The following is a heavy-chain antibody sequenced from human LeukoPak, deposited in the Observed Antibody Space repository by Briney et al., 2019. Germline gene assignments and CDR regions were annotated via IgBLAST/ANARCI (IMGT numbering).Heavy chain of an antibody. J-gene: IGHJ4*02. CDR1: GFTFSSYP. CDR3: ATGLCGGSCYLVDY. D-gene: IGHD2-15*01. CDR2: ISYDGSSK. Sequence: GGSLRLSCAASGFTFSSYPIHWVRQAPGKGLEWVAIISYDGSSKFYADSVKGRFTISRDNSKNTVYLQLDSLRAEDTAVYYCATGLCGGSCYLVDYWGQGTLVTVSS. V-gene: IGHV3-30*04.